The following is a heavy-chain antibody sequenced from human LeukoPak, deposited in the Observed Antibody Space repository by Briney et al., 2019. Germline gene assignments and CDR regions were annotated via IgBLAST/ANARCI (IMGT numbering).Heavy chain of an antibody. CDR3: ARHGGSSGWSYYFDY. V-gene: IGHV3-7*01. Sequence: GGSLRLSCAASGFTFSSYWMSWVRQAPGKGLEWVANIKQDGSEKYYVASVKGRFTISRDNAKNSLYLQMNSLRAEDTAVYYCARHGGSSGWSYYFDYWGQGTLVTVSS. CDR1: GFTFSSYW. CDR2: IKQDGSEK. D-gene: IGHD6-19*01. J-gene: IGHJ4*02.